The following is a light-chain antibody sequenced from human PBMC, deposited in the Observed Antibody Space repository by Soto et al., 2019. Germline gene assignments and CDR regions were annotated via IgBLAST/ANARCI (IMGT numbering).Light chain of an antibody. Sequence: DIQMTQSLSTLSASVGDRVTITCRASQSISSWLAWYQQKPGKAPKLLIYKASSLESGVPSRFSGSGSGTEFTLTINSLQPDDFATYYCQQYNNYPWTFGQGTQVEIK. V-gene: IGKV1-5*03. CDR2: KAS. CDR3: QQYNNYPWT. CDR1: QSISSW. J-gene: IGKJ1*01.